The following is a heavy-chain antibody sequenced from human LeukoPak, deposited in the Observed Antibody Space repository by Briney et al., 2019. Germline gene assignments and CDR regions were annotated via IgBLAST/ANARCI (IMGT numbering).Heavy chain of an antibody. V-gene: IGHV4-39*01. CDR2: IYYSGST. Sequence: PSETLSLTCTVSGDSISSSSYYWGWIRQPPGKGLEWMGSIYYSGSTYYNPSLKSRVTISVDTSKNQFSLKLSSVTAADTAVYYCASSVVVPAAILAAFDIWGQGTMVTVSS. CDR1: GDSISSSSYY. J-gene: IGHJ3*02. CDR3: ASSVVVPAAILAAFDI. D-gene: IGHD2-2*02.